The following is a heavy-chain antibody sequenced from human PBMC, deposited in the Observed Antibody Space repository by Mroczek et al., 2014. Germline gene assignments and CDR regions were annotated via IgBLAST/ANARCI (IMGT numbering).Heavy chain of an antibody. CDR1: GFTFSSYS. Sequence: VQLVESGGGLVKPGGSLRLSCAASGFTFSSYSMNWVRQAPGKGLEWVSSISSSSSYIYYADSVKGRFTISRDNAKNSLYLQMNSLRAEDTAVYYCARVWSSYSSTDAFDIWGQGTMVTVSS. V-gene: IGHV3-21*01. CDR3: ARVWSSYSSTDAFDI. J-gene: IGHJ3*02. D-gene: IGHD6-13*01. CDR2: ISSSSSYI.